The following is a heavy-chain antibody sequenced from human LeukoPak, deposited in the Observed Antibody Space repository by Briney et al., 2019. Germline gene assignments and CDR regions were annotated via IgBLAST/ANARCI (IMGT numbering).Heavy chain of an antibody. CDR1: GYSISNGYY. V-gene: IGHV4-38-2*02. CDR3: ASILYSSSWGPDYYYYMDV. Sequence: SETLSLTCTVSGYSISNGYYWGWIRQPPGKGLEWIGSIYYSGSTYYNPSLKSRVTISVDTSKNQFSLKLSSVTAADTAVYYCASILYSSSWGPDYYYYMDVWGKGTTVTVSS. CDR2: IYYSGST. J-gene: IGHJ6*03. D-gene: IGHD6-13*01.